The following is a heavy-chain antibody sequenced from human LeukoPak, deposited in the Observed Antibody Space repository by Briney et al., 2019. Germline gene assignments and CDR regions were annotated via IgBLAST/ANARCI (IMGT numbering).Heavy chain of an antibody. D-gene: IGHD1-26*01. CDR1: AFTFSDYS. CDR3: ARDRIKSGSYYFDY. Sequence: GGALRLSCAASAFTFSDYSMNWARQAPGKGLEWVSYISGRSSTIYYADSVKGRFTISRDNAKNSMYLQMNSLRAEDTAVYYCARDRIKSGSYYFDYWGQGTLVTV. CDR2: ISGRSSTI. J-gene: IGHJ4*02. V-gene: IGHV3-48*01.